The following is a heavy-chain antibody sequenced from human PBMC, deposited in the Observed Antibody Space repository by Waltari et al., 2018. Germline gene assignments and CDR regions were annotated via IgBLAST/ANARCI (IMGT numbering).Heavy chain of an antibody. Sequence: EVQLLESGGGLAQPGGSLRLSCAASGFTFSSYAMSWVRQAPGKGLGWVSSISASGGNTYYADSVKGRFTISRDNMKNTINLQMNSLRAEDTAVYFCAKGDTGRSAPSDYWGQGTLVTVSS. J-gene: IGHJ4*02. CDR3: AKGDTGRSAPSDY. CDR1: GFTFSSYA. D-gene: IGHD5-18*01. CDR2: ISASGGNT. V-gene: IGHV3-23*01.